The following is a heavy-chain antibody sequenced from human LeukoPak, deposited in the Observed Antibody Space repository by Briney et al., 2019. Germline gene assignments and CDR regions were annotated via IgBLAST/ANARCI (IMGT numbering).Heavy chain of an antibody. D-gene: IGHD3-3*01. V-gene: IGHV1-69*05. CDR3: AHSHDHITIFGVVNYNWFDP. J-gene: IGHJ5*02. Sequence: ASVKVSCKASGGTFSSYAISWVRQAPGQGLEWMGGIIPIFGTANYAQKFQGRVTITTDESTSTAYMELSSLRSEDTAVYYCAHSHDHITIFGVVNYNWFDPWGQGTLVTVSS. CDR1: GGTFSSYA. CDR2: IIPIFGTA.